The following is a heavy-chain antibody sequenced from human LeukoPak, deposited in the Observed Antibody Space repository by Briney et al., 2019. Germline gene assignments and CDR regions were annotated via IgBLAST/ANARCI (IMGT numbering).Heavy chain of an antibody. CDR1: GFTFSIYA. Sequence: GGSLRLSCAASGFTFSIYAMSWVRQAPGKGLEWVSAISGSGGSTYYADSVKGRFTISRDNSKNTLYLQMNSLRAEDTAVYYCAKDLGGITGTTSLSFDYWGQGTLVTVSS. CDR3: AKDLGGITGTTSLSFDY. D-gene: IGHD1-7*01. CDR2: ISGSGGST. J-gene: IGHJ4*02. V-gene: IGHV3-23*01.